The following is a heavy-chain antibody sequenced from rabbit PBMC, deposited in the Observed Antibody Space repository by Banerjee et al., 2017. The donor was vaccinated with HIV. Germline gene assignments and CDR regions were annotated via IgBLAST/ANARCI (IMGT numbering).Heavy chain of an antibody. V-gene: IGHV1S45*01. D-gene: IGHD4-1*01. J-gene: IGHJ4*01. CDR2: IYTSSGST. Sequence: LVKPEGSLTLTCKASGFSFSNNYVMCWVRQAPGMGLELIACIYTSSGSTYYATWVISRFTISLDNAQTTVTLQMTSLTAADTATYFCARDGSGWGANFNLWGPGTLVTVS. CDR3: ARDGSGWGANFNL. CDR1: GFSFSNNYV.